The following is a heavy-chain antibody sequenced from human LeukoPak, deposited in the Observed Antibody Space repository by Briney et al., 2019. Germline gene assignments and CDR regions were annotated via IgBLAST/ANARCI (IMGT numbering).Heavy chain of an antibody. V-gene: IGHV1-8*01. CDR3: ARETSSRYFDN. CDR1: GYTFTSYD. J-gene: IGHJ4*02. Sequence: ASVKVSCKASGYTFTSYDINWVRQATGQGLEWMGWINPKSGRTGYAQNFQGRVTITRNTSISIAYMELSSLSSEDTAVYYCARETSSRYFDNWGQGTLLTVSS. CDR2: INPKSGRT.